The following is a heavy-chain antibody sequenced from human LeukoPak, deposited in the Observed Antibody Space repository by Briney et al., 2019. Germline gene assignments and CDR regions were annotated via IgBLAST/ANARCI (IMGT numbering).Heavy chain of an antibody. V-gene: IGHV3-23*01. CDR2: IFGSGGSA. CDR3: GKTTIGYSSGRYPGWPVDS. D-gene: IGHD6-19*01. CDR1: GFTFNTYA. Sequence: GGSLRLSCAASGFTFNTYAMYWVRQAPGKGLEWVSGIFGSGGSAHYADSVKGRFTISRDNSKNTVYLQMDSLRVEDTAVYYCGKTTIGYSSGRYPGWPVDSWGQGTLVTLSS. J-gene: IGHJ4*02.